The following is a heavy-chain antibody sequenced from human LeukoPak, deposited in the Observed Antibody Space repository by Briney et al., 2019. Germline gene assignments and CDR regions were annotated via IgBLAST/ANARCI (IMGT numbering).Heavy chain of an antibody. CDR3: AKEKLGDFDY. CDR1: GFTSIAYA. Sequence: RTGGSLRLSCVGSGFTSIAYALTWARQAPGKGLEWVSAISGSGGSTFYADSVKGRFTISRDNSKNTLYLQMNSLRAEDTAVYYCAKEKLGDFDYWGQGTLVTVSS. CDR2: ISGSGGST. V-gene: IGHV3-23*01. J-gene: IGHJ4*02. D-gene: IGHD1-26*01.